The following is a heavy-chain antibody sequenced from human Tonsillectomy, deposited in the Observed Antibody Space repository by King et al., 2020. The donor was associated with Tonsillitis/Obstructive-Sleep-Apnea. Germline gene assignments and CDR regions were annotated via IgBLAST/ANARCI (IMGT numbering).Heavy chain of an antibody. Sequence: QLQESGPGLVKPSGTLSLTCAVSGGAFSSSNWWSGVRQPPGKWLEWIGEIYQSGSTNYNPSLKSQVTISVDRSKNQFSLKLSSVPAADTAVYYCARVVRGVIQYYYYYMDVWGKGTTVTVSS. CDR3: ARVVRGVIQYYYYYMDV. J-gene: IGHJ6*03. CDR1: GGAFSSSNW. V-gene: IGHV4-4*02. CDR2: IYQSGST. D-gene: IGHD3-10*01.